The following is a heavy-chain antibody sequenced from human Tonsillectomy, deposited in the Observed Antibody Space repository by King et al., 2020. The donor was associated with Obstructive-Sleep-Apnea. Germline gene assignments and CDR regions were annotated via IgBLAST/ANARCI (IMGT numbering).Heavy chain of an antibody. CDR3: ARDAAARRAFSGAFDM. Sequence: VQLVESGGGVVQPGRSLRLSCAASGFTFSSYPMHWVRQAPGKGLEWAAVISYDGGNKYYADSVKGRFTISRDNCQNTLYLQMNSLTAEDTAVYYCARDAAARRAFSGAFDMWGQGTMVTVSS. V-gene: IGHV3-30*04. CDR2: ISYDGGNK. J-gene: IGHJ3*02. D-gene: IGHD6-6*01. CDR1: GFTFSSYP.